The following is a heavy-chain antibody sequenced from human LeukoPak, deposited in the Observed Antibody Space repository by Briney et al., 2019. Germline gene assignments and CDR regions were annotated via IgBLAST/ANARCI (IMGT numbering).Heavy chain of an antibody. CDR1: GGSISSGDYY. V-gene: IGHV4-30-4*01. CDR3: ARAYYDSSGSPIFDY. D-gene: IGHD3-22*01. CDR2: IYYSGST. J-gene: IGHJ4*02. Sequence: SETLSLTCTVSGGSISSGDYYWSWSRQPPGRGLEWIGYIYYSGSTYYNPSLKSRLTISVDTSKNQFSLKLSSVTAADTAVYYCARAYYDSSGSPIFDYWGQGTLVTVSS.